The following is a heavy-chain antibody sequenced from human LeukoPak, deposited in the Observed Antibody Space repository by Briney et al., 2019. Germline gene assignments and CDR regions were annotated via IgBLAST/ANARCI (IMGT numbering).Heavy chain of an antibody. J-gene: IGHJ6*03. CDR3: ARDGGYSMDV. Sequence: SETLSLTCTVSGGSISSGSYYWSWIRQPAGKGLEWIGRIYTSGSTNYNPSLKSRVTISVDTSKNQFSLKLSSVTAAATAVYYCARDGGYSMDVWGKGTTVTISS. D-gene: IGHD6-13*01. CDR1: GGSISSGSYY. CDR2: IYTSGST. V-gene: IGHV4-61*02.